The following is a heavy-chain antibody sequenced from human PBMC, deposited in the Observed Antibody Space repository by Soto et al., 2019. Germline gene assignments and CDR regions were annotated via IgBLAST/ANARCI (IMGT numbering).Heavy chain of an antibody. CDR1: GGSISSGGYY. J-gene: IGHJ6*02. Sequence: SETLSLTCTVSGGSISSGGYYWSWIRQHPGKGLEWIGYIYYSGSTYYNPSLKSRVTISVDTSKNQFSLKLSSVTAADTAVYYCARGLPNGVLRYFDRLAYGMDVWGQGTTVTVSS. V-gene: IGHV4-31*03. D-gene: IGHD3-9*01. CDR2: IYYSGST. CDR3: ARGLPNGVLRYFDRLAYGMDV.